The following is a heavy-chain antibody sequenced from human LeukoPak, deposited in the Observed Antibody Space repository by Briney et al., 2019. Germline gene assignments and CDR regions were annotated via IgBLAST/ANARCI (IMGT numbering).Heavy chain of an antibody. CDR3: ARDYYDSSGQIRAFDI. Sequence: SVPTLVKPTQTLTLTCTFSGFSLSTSGVGVGWIRQPPGKALEWLALIYWNDDKRYSPSLKSRLTITKDTSKNQVVLTMTNMDPVDTATYYCARDYYDSSGQIRAFDIWGQGTMVTVSS. CDR1: GFSLSTSGVG. J-gene: IGHJ3*02. V-gene: IGHV2-5*01. D-gene: IGHD3-22*01. CDR2: IYWNDDK.